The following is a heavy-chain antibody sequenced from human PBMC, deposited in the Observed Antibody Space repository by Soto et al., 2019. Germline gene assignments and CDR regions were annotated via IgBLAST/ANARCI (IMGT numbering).Heavy chain of an antibody. D-gene: IGHD6-19*01. CDR3: ARSFGWYAIDY. V-gene: IGHV4-4*02. CDR1: GGSISSSHF. J-gene: IGHJ4*02. Sequence: QVLLQVSGPGLVQPSGTLSLSCAVSGGSISSSHFWGWVRQPPGKGLEWVGDISHSGSVNYNPSLKSRVTISIDKSKNQFSLKLNSVTAADTAVYYCARSFGWYAIDYWGQGTLVIVSS. CDR2: ISHSGSV.